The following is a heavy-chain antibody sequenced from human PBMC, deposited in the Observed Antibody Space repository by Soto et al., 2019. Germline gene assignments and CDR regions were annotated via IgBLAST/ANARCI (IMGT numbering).Heavy chain of an antibody. D-gene: IGHD2-2*02. V-gene: IGHV3-7*04. CDR1: GFTFSSYW. CDR3: ARVSAAISWWYFDL. Sequence: VQLVESGGGLVQPGGSLRLSCADSGFTFSSYWMGWVRQAPGKGLEWVANIKQDGSEKYYVDSVKGRFTISRDNAKNSLYLQMISLRADDTAVYYCARVSAAISWWYFDLWGRGTLVTVSS. CDR2: IKQDGSEK. J-gene: IGHJ2*01.